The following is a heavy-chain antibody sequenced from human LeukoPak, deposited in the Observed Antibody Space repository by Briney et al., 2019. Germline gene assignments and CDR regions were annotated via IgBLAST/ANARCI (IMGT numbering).Heavy chain of an antibody. CDR1: GGSISSSSNY. Sequence: PSETLSLTCTVFGGSISSSSNYWGWIRQPPGKGLEWIGSIYYSGSTYYNPSLKSRVTISVDTSKNQFSLKLSSVTAADTAVYYCARSLWYSGYMWGQGTLVTVSS. CDR3: ARSLWYSGYM. J-gene: IGHJ4*02. D-gene: IGHD1-26*01. CDR2: IYYSGST. V-gene: IGHV4-39*01.